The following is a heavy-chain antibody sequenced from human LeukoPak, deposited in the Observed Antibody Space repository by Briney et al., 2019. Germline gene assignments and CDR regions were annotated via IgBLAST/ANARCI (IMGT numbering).Heavy chain of an antibody. V-gene: IGHV3-23*01. Sequence: GGSLRLSCAASGFTFSSYGMSWVRQAPGKGLEWVSVISGSGGSTYYADSVKGRFTISRDNSKNTLYLQMNSLRAEDTAVYYCAKSKPGFGAFDIWGQGTMVTVSS. CDR3: AKSKPGFGAFDI. J-gene: IGHJ3*02. CDR2: ISGSGGST. CDR1: GFTFSSYG. D-gene: IGHD3-16*01.